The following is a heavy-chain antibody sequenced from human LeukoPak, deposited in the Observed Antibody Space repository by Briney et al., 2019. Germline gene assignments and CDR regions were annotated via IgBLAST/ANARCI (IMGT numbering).Heavy chain of an antibody. CDR2: ISTTSRHI. V-gene: IGHV3-21*01. CDR1: GFTFSSYS. D-gene: IGHD6-25*01. Sequence: KSGGSLRLSCAASGFTFSSYSIDWVRQAPGKGLEWVSSISTTSRHIYYADSVKGRFIISRDNAKNSLSLQMTSLRAEDTAVYYCARGSVELQRLDASDVWGQGTMVTVSS. CDR3: ARGSVELQRLDASDV. J-gene: IGHJ3*01.